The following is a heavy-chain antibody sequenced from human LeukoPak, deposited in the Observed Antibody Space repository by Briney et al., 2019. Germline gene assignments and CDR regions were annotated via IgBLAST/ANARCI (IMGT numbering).Heavy chain of an antibody. D-gene: IGHD1-26*01. CDR2: IYYSGST. Sequence: SETLSLTCTVSGGSLSSSSYYWGWIRQPPGKGLEWIGSIYYSGSTYYNPSLKSRVTISVDTSKNQFSLKLSSVTAADTAVYYCASNLGYGMDVWGQGTTVTVSS. CDR3: ASNLGYGMDV. V-gene: IGHV4-39*07. CDR1: GGSLSSSSYY. J-gene: IGHJ6*02.